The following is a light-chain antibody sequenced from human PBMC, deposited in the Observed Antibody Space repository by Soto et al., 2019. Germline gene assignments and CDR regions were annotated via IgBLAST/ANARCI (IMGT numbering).Light chain of an antibody. J-gene: IGKJ5*01. Sequence: EIVLTQSPGTLSFSPGERATPSCRASRSVSSSYLAWHQQKPGQAPRILMYDASTRATGISARFSGSGSGTEFTLTISSLQSEDFAVYYCQQYHNWPITFGQGTRLEIK. CDR2: DAS. CDR3: QQYHNWPIT. CDR1: RSVSSSY. V-gene: IGKV3-15*01.